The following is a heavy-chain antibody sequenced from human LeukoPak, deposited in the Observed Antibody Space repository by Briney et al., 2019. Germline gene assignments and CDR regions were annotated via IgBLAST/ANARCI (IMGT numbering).Heavy chain of an antibody. CDR1: GFTFSSYS. D-gene: IGHD5-24*01. CDR2: ISSSSSYI. Sequence: GGSLRLSCAASGFTFSSYSMNWVRQAPGKGLEWVSSISSSSSYIYYADSVKGRFTISRDNSKNSLYLQMNSLRAEDTAVYYCARESRTTISPKLDYWGQGTLVTVSS. V-gene: IGHV3-21*01. CDR3: ARESRTTISPKLDY. J-gene: IGHJ4*02.